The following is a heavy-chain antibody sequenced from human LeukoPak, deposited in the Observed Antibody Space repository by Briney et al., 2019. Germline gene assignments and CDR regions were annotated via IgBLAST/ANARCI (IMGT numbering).Heavy chain of an antibody. CDR2: ISGSGGST. V-gene: IGHV3-23*01. D-gene: IGHD2-2*01. Sequence: GSLRLSCTTSGFTFSDYSVNWVRQAPGKGLEWVSAISGSGGSTYYADSVKGRFTISRDNSKNTLYLQMNSLRAEDTAVYYCAKGYHYCSSTSCHYFDYWGQGTLVTVSS. CDR1: GFTFSDYS. CDR3: AKGYHYCSSTSCHYFDY. J-gene: IGHJ4*02.